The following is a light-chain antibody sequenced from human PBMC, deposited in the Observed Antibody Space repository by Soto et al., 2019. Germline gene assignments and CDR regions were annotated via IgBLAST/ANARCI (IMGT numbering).Light chain of an antibody. CDR2: DAS. CDR3: QQYNRFSPRT. V-gene: IGKV1-5*01. Sequence: DIQMTQSPSTLSASIGDRVTITCRASESISVWVAWYQQKPGKAPKFLIYDASTLQSGIPSRFSGSGSGTEFTLTISNLQPDDFATYYCQQYNRFSPRTFGQGTKVEI. CDR1: ESISVW. J-gene: IGKJ1*01.